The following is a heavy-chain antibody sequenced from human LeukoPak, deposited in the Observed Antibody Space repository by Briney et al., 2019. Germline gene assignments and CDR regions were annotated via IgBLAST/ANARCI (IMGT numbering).Heavy chain of an antibody. V-gene: IGHV1-2*02. D-gene: IGHD5-12*01. Sequence: TSVKVSCNASGYTFTGYYMHWVRQPPGQGLEWMGWINPNSGGTNYAQKFQGRVTMTRDTSISTAYMQLSRLRSDETAVYYCARQISGYSGDDSLMNYFDYWGQGTLVTVSS. CDR3: ARQISGYSGDDSLMNYFDY. CDR1: GYTFTGYY. J-gene: IGHJ4*02. CDR2: INPNSGGT.